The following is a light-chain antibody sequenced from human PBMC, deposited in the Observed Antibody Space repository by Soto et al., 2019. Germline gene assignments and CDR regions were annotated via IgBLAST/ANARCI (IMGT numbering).Light chain of an antibody. CDR2: AAS. J-gene: IGKJ1*01. V-gene: IGKV1-8*01. Sequence: AIRMTQSPSSFSASTGDRVTITCRASQGISSYLAWYQQKPWKAPKLLIYAASTLQSGVPSRFSGSGSGTDFTLTISCLQSEDFATYYCQQYYSYPPGTFGQGTKVDIK. CDR3: QQYYSYPPGT. CDR1: QGISSY.